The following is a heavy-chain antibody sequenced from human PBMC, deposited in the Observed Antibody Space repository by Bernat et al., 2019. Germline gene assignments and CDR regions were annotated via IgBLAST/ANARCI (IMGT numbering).Heavy chain of an antibody. CDR1: GGSFSGYY. CDR2: INHSGST. D-gene: IGHD2-2*01. J-gene: IGHJ6*02. Sequence: QVQLQQWGAGLLKPSETLSLTCAVYGGSFSGYYWSWIRQPPGKGLEWIGEINHSGSTNYNPSLKSRVTISVDTSKNQSSLKLSSVTAADTAVYYCARGLRPLGYCSSTSCYGLGDVWGQGTTVTVSS. CDR3: ARGLRPLGYCSSTSCYGLGDV. V-gene: IGHV4-34*01.